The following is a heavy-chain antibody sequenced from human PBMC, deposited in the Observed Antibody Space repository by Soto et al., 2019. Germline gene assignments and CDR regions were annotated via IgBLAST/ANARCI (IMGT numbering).Heavy chain of an antibody. D-gene: IGHD3-22*01. J-gene: IGHJ6*02. CDR1: GGSISSGGYY. CDR2: IYYSGST. CDR3: ARFPYYYDSSGYHEYYYYYGMDV. Sequence: SETLSLTCTVSGGSISSGGYYWSWIRQHPGKGLEWIGYIYYSGSTYYNQSLKSRVTISVDTSKNQFSLKLSSVTAADTAVYYCARFPYYYDSSGYHEYYYYYGMDVWGQGTTVTSP. V-gene: IGHV4-31*03.